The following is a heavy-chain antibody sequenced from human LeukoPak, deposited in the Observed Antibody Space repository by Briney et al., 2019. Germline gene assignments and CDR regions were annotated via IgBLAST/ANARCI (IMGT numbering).Heavy chain of an antibody. J-gene: IGHJ4*02. CDR3: ARDRTKWELARGYFDY. CDR2: ISYDGSNK. Sequence: GGSLRLSCAASGFTFCSYWMSWVRQAPGKGLEWVAVISYDGSNKYYADSVKGRFTISRDNSKNTLYLQMNSLRAEDTAVYYCARDRTKWELARGYFDYWGQGTLVTVSS. V-gene: IGHV3-30-3*01. D-gene: IGHD1-26*01. CDR1: GFTFCSYW.